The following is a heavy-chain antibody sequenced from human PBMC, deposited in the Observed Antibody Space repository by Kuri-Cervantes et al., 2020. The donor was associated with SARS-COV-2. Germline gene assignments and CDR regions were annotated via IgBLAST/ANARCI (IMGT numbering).Heavy chain of an antibody. CDR3: ARHLPSTEYYFDY. V-gene: IGHV4-59*08. Sequence: SETLSLTCAVYGGSFSGYYWSWIRQPPGKGLEWIGYIYYSGSTNYNPSLKSRVTISVDTSKNQFSLKLSSVTAADTAVYYCARHLPSTEYYFDYWGQGTLATVSS. CDR2: IYYSGST. D-gene: IGHD5/OR15-5a*01. CDR1: GGSFSGYY. J-gene: IGHJ4*02.